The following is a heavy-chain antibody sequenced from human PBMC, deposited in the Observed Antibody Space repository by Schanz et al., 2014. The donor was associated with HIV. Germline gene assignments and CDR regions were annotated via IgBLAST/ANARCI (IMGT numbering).Heavy chain of an antibody. CDR2: IIPLFGTS. J-gene: IGHJ4*02. Sequence: QGQLVESGAEVKKPGSSVKVFCRASGGTFINYAFSWVRQAPGQGLEWMGGIIPLFGTSNYAQKFQGRATITADESTSTAYMELSSLRSEDTAVYYCARDSPVAAGTLDYWGQGTLVTVSS. D-gene: IGHD6-13*01. CDR1: GGTFINYA. CDR3: ARDSPVAAGTLDY. V-gene: IGHV1-69*01.